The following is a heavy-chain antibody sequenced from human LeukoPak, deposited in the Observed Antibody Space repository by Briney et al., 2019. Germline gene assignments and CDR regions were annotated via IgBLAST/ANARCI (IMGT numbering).Heavy chain of an antibody. J-gene: IGHJ5*02. Sequence: SETLSLTCAVSGGSISSGGYSWSWIRQPPGKGLEWIGYIYHSGSTYYNPSLKSRVTISVDRSKNQFSLKLSSVTAADTAVYYCAREVGEDQDWPYGWFDPWGQGTLVTVSS. D-gene: IGHD3-10*01. CDR2: IYHSGST. CDR3: AREVGEDQDWPYGWFDP. V-gene: IGHV4-30-2*01. CDR1: GGSISSGGYS.